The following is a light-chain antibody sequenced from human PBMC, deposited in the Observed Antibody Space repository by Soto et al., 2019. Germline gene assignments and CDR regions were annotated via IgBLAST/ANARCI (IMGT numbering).Light chain of an antibody. V-gene: IGKV3-20*01. CDR1: QSVSSSY. CDR2: GAS. J-gene: IGKJ1*01. Sequence: ESVFTVARRTMSLNPGERATLSCRASQSVSSSYLAWYQQKPGQAPRLLIYGASSRATGIPDRFSGSGSGTEFTLTISSLQPDDFATYYCQQYKPYSTFGQASTV. CDR3: QQYKPYST.